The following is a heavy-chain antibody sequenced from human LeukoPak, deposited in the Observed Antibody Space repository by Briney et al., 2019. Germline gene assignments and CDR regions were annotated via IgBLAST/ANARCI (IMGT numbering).Heavy chain of an antibody. CDR1: GASISGHF. V-gene: IGHV4-59*11. CDR3: ARGGKDSWAARLRAFDI. J-gene: IGHJ3*02. CDR2: IYYSGST. D-gene: IGHD6-6*01. Sequence: SETLSLTCTVSGASISGHFWSWIRQPPGKGLEWIGYIYYSGSTNYNPSLKSRVTISVDTSKNQFSLKLSSVTAADTAVYYCARGGKDSWAARLRAFDIWGQGTMVTVSS.